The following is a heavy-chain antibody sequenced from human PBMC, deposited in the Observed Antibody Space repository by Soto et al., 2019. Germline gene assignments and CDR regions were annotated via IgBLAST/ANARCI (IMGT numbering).Heavy chain of an antibody. CDR1: GGTFSSYA. V-gene: IGHV1-69*13. Sequence: GASVKVSCKASGGTFSSYAISWVRQAPGQGLEWMGGIIPIFGTANYAQKFQGRVTITADESTSTAYMELSSLRSEDTAVYYCAREGVSQLDGWFDPWGQGTLVTGSS. J-gene: IGHJ5*02. CDR2: IIPIFGTA. D-gene: IGHD6-6*01. CDR3: AREGVSQLDGWFDP.